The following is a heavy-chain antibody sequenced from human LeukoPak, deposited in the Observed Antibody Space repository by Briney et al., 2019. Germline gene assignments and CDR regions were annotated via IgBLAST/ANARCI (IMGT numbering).Heavy chain of an antibody. CDR2: ISGDGGST. CDR3: AKDTLFGVVTDAFDI. V-gene: IGHV3-43*02. D-gene: IGHD3-3*01. J-gene: IGHJ3*02. Sequence: GGSLRLSCAASGFTFSSYAMHWVRQAPGKGLEWVSLISGDGGSTYYADSVKGRFTISRDNSKNSLYLQMNSLRTEDTALYYCAKDTLFGVVTDAFDIWGQGTMVTVSS. CDR1: GFTFSSYA.